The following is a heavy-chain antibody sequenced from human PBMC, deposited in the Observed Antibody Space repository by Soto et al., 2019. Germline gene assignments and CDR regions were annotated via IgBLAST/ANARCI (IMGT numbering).Heavy chain of an antibody. D-gene: IGHD2-2*01. Sequence: PGGSLRLSCAASGFTFSSYAMSWVRQAPGKGLEWVSAISGSGGSTYYADSVKGRFTISRDNSKNTLYLQMNSLRAEDTAVYYCAKVVPAAMVYYYGMDVWGQGTTVTVSS. CDR3: AKVVPAAMVYYYGMDV. CDR2: ISGSGGST. V-gene: IGHV3-23*01. J-gene: IGHJ6*02. CDR1: GFTFSSYA.